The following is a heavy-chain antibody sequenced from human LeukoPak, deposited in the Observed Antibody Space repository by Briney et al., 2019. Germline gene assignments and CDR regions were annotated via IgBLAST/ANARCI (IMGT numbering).Heavy chain of an antibody. Sequence: SETLSLTCTVSGGSISISSYYWGWIRQPPGKGLEWIGSIYYSGSTYYNPSLKSRVTISVDTSKNQFSLKLSSVTAADTAAYYCARHYGSGSYYSNWFDPWGQGTLVTVSS. J-gene: IGHJ5*02. V-gene: IGHV4-39*01. D-gene: IGHD3-10*01. CDR3: ARHYGSGSYYSNWFDP. CDR1: GGSISISSYY. CDR2: IYYSGST.